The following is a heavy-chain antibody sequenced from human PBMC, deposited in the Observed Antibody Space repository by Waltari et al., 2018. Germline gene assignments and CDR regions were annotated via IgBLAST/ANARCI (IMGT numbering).Heavy chain of an antibody. CDR1: GFTFSSYA. D-gene: IGHD1-1*01. J-gene: IGHJ3*02. V-gene: IGHV3-23*03. CDR2: IYSGGSST. CDR3: AKTQTNFHPLLDAFDI. Sequence: EVQLLESGGGLVQPGGSLRLSCAASGFTFSSYAMSWVRQAPGKGLEWVSVIYSGGSSTYYADYVKCRFTISRDNSKNTLYLQMNSLRAEDTAVYYCAKTQTNFHPLLDAFDIWGQGTMVTVSS.